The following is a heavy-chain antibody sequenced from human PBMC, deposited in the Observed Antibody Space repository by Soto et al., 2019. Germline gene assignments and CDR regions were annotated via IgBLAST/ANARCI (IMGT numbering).Heavy chain of an antibody. J-gene: IGHJ4*02. V-gene: IGHV4-59*01. CDR3: ARVYGSPAYYFDY. CDR2: VYYSGSA. Sequence: PSETLSLTWSLSGGYLIGYYWTWIRQAPGKGLEWIGYVYYSGSANYNPSLKSRVTISVDTSKNQFSLNLRSVTAADTAVYFCARVYGSPAYYFDYWGRGTLVTVSS. CDR1: GGYLIGYY. D-gene: IGHD3-10*01.